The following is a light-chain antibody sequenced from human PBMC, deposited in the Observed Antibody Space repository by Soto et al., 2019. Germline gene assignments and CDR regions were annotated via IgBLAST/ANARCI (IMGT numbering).Light chain of an antibody. CDR3: QQSYSTPWT. Sequence: DIQMTQSPSSLSASVGDRVTITCRASQSISSYLNWYQQKPGKAPKLLIYAASSFQSGVPSRFSGSGSGTDFTLTISSLQPENVATYYCQQSYSTPWTFGQGTKVEIK. V-gene: IGKV1-39*01. CDR2: AAS. J-gene: IGKJ1*01. CDR1: QSISSY.